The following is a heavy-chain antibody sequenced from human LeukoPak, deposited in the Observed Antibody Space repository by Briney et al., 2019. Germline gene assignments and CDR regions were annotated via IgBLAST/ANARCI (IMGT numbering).Heavy chain of an antibody. CDR2: ISWNSGSI. D-gene: IGHD5-24*01. J-gene: IGHJ4*02. V-gene: IGHV3-9*01. CDR1: GFTFDDYA. Sequence: GGSLRLSCAASGFTFDDYAMHWVRQAPGKGLEWVSGISWNSGSIGYADSVKGRFTISRDNAKNSLYLQMNSLRAEDTALYYCAKATTLASKFDHWGQGTLVTVSS. CDR3: AKATTLASKFDH.